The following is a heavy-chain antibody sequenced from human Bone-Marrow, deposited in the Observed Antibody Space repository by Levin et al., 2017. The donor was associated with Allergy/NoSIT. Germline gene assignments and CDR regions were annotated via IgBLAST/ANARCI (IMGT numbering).Heavy chain of an antibody. CDR3: ARERLIGKGPSTMIWFDS. CDR1: GFPFSSYA. J-gene: IGHJ5*01. V-gene: IGHV3-23*01. Sequence: GGSLRLSCTASGFPFSSYAMAWVRQAPGKRLEWVSAISGRGDETHYAAFVRGRFLVSRDNSKNTLYLQMPSLGVDDPAVHYCARERLIGKGPSTMIWFDSWGRGTLVTVSS. D-gene: IGHD3-22*01. CDR2: ISGRGDET.